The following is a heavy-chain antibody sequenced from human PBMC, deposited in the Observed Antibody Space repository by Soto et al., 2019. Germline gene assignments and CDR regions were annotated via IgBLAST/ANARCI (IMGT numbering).Heavy chain of an antibody. V-gene: IGHV1-2*02. CDR3: ARAVDYYDSSGYSRAFDI. CDR1: GYTFTGYY. J-gene: IGHJ3*02. D-gene: IGHD3-22*01. CDR2: INPNSGGT. Sequence: GASVKVSCKASGYTFTGYYMHWVRQAPGQGLEWMGWINPNSGGTNYAQKFQGRVTMTRDTSISTAYMELSRLRSDDTAVYYCARAVDYYDSSGYSRAFDIWRQGTMVTVSS.